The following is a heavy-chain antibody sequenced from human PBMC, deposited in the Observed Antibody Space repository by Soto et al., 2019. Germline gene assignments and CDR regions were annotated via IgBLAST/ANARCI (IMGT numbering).Heavy chain of an antibody. D-gene: IGHD3-22*01. CDR1: GFTCSSYS. J-gene: IGHJ3*02. CDR2: ISSSSSYI. V-gene: IGHV3-21*01. Sequence: GGSLRLSCASSGFTCSSYSMNLVRQAPGKGLEWVSSISSSSSYIYYADSVKGRFTISRDNAKNSLYLQMNSLRAEDTAVYYCARDLGYYDSSGRRSAFDIWGQGTMVTVSS. CDR3: ARDLGYYDSSGRRSAFDI.